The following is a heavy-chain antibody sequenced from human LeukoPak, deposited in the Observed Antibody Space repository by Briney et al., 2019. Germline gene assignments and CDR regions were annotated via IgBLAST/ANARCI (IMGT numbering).Heavy chain of an antibody. D-gene: IGHD3-3*01. CDR3: ARERFWSGSRWYWFDP. J-gene: IGHJ5*02. CDR1: GASISSYY. CDR2: INYSGST. V-gene: IGHV4-59*01. Sequence: SETLSLTCTVAGASISSYYWSWIRQPPGKGLEWIGYINYSGSTNYNPSLKSRVTISVDTSKNQFSLKLSSVTAADTAVYYCARERFWSGSRWYWFDPWGQGTLVTVSS.